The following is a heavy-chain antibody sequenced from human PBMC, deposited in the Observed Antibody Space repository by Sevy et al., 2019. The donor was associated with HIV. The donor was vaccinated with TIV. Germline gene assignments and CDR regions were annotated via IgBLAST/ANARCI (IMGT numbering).Heavy chain of an antibody. CDR3: ARAGTGSYRAYFDY. J-gene: IGHJ4*02. V-gene: IGHV3-53*01. CDR2: LYSGGST. CDR1: EFTVSSSY. D-gene: IGHD1-26*01. Sequence: GGSLRLSCAASEFTVSSSYMSWVRQAPGKGLEWVSILYSGGSTYYAASVKGRFAVTRENSKNTLYLQMNILRAEDTAVYYCARAGTGSYRAYFDYWGQGTLVTVSS.